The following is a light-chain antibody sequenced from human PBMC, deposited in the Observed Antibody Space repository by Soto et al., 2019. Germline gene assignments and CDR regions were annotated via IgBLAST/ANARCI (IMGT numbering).Light chain of an antibody. CDR3: QQYGSSGWT. CDR1: QSVSSSY. CDR2: GAS. J-gene: IGKJ1*01. V-gene: IGKV3-20*01. Sequence: EIVLTQSPGTLSLSPGERATLSCRASQSVSSSYLAWYQQKPGQAPRLLIYGASSRATGIPDRFSGSGSGTDFPLTISRLEPEDLAVYYCQQYGSSGWTFGQGTKVEIK.